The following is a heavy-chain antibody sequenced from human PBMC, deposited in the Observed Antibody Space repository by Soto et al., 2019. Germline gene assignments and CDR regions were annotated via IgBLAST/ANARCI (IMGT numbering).Heavy chain of an antibody. CDR2: ISDSGSTI. V-gene: IGHV3-48*01. J-gene: IGHJ5*02. CDR1: GFTFSSYA. CDR3: TRDGS. Sequence: GSLRLSCAASGFTFSSYAMNWVRQTPDKGLEWLSYISDSGSTIHYADSVKGRFTISRDNAKNSLYLQMNSLRADDTAVYYCTRDGSWGQGTLVTVSS. D-gene: IGHD5-12*01.